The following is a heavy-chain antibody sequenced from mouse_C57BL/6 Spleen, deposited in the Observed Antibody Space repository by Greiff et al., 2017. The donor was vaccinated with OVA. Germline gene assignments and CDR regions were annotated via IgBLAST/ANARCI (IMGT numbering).Heavy chain of an antibody. D-gene: IGHD1-1*01. CDR3: ARRGYGSIFDY. V-gene: IGHV1-52*01. J-gene: IGHJ2*01. Sequence: QVQLQQPGAELARPGSSVKLSCKASGYTFTSYWMHWVKQRPIQGLEWIGNIDPSDSETHYNQKFKDKATLTVDKSSSTAYMQLSSLTSEDSAVYYCARRGYGSIFDYWGQGTTLTVSS. CDR1: GYTFTSYW. CDR2: IDPSDSET.